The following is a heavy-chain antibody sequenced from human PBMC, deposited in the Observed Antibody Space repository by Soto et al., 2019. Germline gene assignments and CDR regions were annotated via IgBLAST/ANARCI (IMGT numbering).Heavy chain of an antibody. J-gene: IGHJ4*02. CDR3: AREIAAAGSSEIDY. CDR1: GFTFSSYA. Sequence: GGSLRLSCAASGFTFSSYAMHWVRQAPGKGLEWVAVISYDGSNKYYADSVKGRFTISRDNSKNTLYLQMNSLRAEDTAVYYCAREIAAAGSSEIDYWGQGTLATRVL. V-gene: IGHV3-30-3*01. CDR2: ISYDGSNK. D-gene: IGHD6-13*01.